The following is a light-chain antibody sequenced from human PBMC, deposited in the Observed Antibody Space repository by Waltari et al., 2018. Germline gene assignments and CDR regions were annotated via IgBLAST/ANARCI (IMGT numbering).Light chain of an antibody. J-gene: IGKJ1*01. CDR2: HAS. CDR3: QKYDFLPAT. V-gene: IGKV3-20*01. CDR1: QGVGKY. Sequence: EIVLTQSQGTLSLSPGERATLSCRASQGVGKYLAWYQQRPGQAPRLILYHASIRATGSPDRFSGSGSGTDFSLTISRLEPEDFAVYYCQKYDFLPATFGQGTTVEIK.